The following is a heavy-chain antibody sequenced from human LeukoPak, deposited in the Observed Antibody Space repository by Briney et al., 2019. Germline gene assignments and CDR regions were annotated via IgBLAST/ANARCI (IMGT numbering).Heavy chain of an antibody. J-gene: IGHJ4*02. CDR1: GYTFTSYG. Sequence: ASVKVSCKASGYTFTSYGISWVRQAPGQGLEWMGGIIPIFGTANYAQKFQGRVTITADESTSTAYMELSSLRSEDTAVYYCARGGGSGSYYVFDYWGQGTLVTVSS. CDR3: ARGGGSGSYYVFDY. CDR2: IIPIFGTA. V-gene: IGHV1-69*13. D-gene: IGHD1-26*01.